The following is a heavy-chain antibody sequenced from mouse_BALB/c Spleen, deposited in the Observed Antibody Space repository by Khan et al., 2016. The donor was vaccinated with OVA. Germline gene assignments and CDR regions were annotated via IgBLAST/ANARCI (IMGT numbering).Heavy chain of an antibody. Sequence: QVQLKESGPGLVAPSHNLSITCTVSGFSFSDYGVSWIRQPPGKGLEWLGVICGGGSTYYNSALKSSLSISKDNSTTQAFFNMSSLQSDDTAMFYCARGIESYYYNVDYWGQGTTVTVSS. CDR2: ICGGGST. J-gene: IGHJ4*01. CDR3: ARGIESYYYNVDY. D-gene: IGHD1-1*01. CDR1: GFSFSDYG. V-gene: IGHV2-6-5*01.